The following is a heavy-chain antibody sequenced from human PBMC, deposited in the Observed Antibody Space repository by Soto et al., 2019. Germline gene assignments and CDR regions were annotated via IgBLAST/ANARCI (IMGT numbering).Heavy chain of an antibody. CDR2: ISSSSSYI. J-gene: IGHJ3*02. D-gene: IGHD3-10*01. V-gene: IGHV3-21*01. Sequence: EVQLVESGGGLVKPGGSLRLSCAASGFTFSSYSMNWVRQAPGKGLEWVSSISSSSSYIYYADSVKGRFTISRDNAKNSLYLQMNSLRAEDTAVYYGARDLGGEDAFDIWGQGTMVTVSS. CDR1: GFTFSSYS. CDR3: ARDLGGEDAFDI.